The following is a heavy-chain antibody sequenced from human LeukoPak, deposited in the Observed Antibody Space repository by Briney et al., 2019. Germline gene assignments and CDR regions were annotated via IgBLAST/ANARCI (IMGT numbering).Heavy chain of an antibody. CDR2: IYSGGST. V-gene: IGHV3-66*01. CDR1: GFTVSSNY. Sequence: GGSLRLSCAASGFTVSSNYMSWVRQAPGKGLEWVSVIYSGGSTYYADSVKGRFTISRDNSKNTLYLQMNSLRAEDTAVYYCARVFGVAGWFFDYWGQGTLVTVSS. CDR3: ARVFGVAGWFFDY. D-gene: IGHD3-10*01. J-gene: IGHJ4*02.